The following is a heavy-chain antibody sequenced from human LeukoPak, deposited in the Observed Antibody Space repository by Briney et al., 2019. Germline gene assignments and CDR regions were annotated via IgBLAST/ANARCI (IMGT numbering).Heavy chain of an antibody. Sequence: ASVKVSCKASGYTFTGYYMHWVRQAPGQGLEWMGWINPNSGGTNYAQNFQGRVTMTRDTSTSTAYMELRSLRSDDTAVYYCAREGVPAALGYFDYWGQGTLVTVSS. CDR3: AREGVPAALGYFDY. J-gene: IGHJ4*02. CDR2: INPNSGGT. D-gene: IGHD2-2*01. V-gene: IGHV1-2*02. CDR1: GYTFTGYY.